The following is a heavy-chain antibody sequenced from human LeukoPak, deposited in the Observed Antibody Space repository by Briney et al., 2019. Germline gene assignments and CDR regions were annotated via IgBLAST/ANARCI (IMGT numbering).Heavy chain of an antibody. CDR1: GGSISSSFYY. D-gene: IGHD4-17*01. Sequence: SETLSLTCTVSGGSISSSFYYWGWIRQPPGKGLEWIGSIYHSGSTYYNPSLKSRVTISVDTSRNQFSLNLSSVTAADTAVYYCARHHGPWGQGTLVAVSS. V-gene: IGHV4-39*01. CDR3: ARHHGP. J-gene: IGHJ5*02. CDR2: IYHSGST.